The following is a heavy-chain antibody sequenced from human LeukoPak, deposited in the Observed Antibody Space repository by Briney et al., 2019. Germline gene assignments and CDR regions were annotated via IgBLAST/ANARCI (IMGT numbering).Heavy chain of an antibody. D-gene: IGHD6-25*01. V-gene: IGHV4-59*08. CDR2: INYSGTT. CDR3: ARHPSGLRYFDY. Sequence: SETLSLTCPASGVSSTTYYWSWIRQPPGKGLEWIGYINYSGTTNCKPSLKSRVTISVDTSKNQFFLKLTSVTAADTAVYYCARHPSGLRYFDYWGQGTLVTVSS. J-gene: IGHJ4*02. CDR1: GVSSTTYY.